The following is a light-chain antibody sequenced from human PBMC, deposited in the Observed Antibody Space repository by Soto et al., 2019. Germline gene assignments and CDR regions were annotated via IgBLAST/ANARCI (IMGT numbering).Light chain of an antibody. J-gene: IGLJ1*01. V-gene: IGLV3-21*02. CDR3: NSYTSASTYV. CDR2: DDS. CDR1: NIGGKS. Sequence: SYELTQPPSVSVAPGQTARITCGGNNIGGKSVHWYQQKPGQAPVLVVYDDSDRPSGIPDRFSGSNSGDTATLTISWLQAEDEADYYCNSYTSASTYVFGTGTKVTVL.